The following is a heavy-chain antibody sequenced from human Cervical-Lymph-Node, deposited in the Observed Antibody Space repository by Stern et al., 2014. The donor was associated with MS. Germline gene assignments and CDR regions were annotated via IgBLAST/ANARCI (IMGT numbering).Heavy chain of an antibody. V-gene: IGHV1-69*01. CDR3: ARGELKEGLVRGMDV. J-gene: IGHJ6*02. Sequence: QVQLVESGSEVKKPGSSVKVSCKASGDTFSSYAISWVRQAPGQGLEWTGGIIPIFGTANYAQKFQGRVTITADESTSTAYMELSSLRSEDTAVYYCARGELKEGLVRGMDVWGQGTTVTVSS. CDR1: GDTFSSYA. D-gene: IGHD1-26*01. CDR2: IIPIFGTA.